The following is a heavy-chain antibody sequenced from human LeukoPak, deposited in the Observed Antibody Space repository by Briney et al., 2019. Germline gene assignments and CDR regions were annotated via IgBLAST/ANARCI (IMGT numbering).Heavy chain of an antibody. V-gene: IGHV3-74*01. D-gene: IGHD7-27*01. J-gene: IGHJ6*02. CDR3: AREANGENYYYYYGMDV. CDR2: INSDGSST. Sequence: PGGSLRLSCAASGFTFSDYYMSWIRDVPGKGLVWVSRINSDGSSTSYADSVKGRFTISRDNAKNTLYLQMNSLRAEDTAVYYCAREANGENYYYYYGMDVWGQGTTVTVSS. CDR1: GFTFSDYY.